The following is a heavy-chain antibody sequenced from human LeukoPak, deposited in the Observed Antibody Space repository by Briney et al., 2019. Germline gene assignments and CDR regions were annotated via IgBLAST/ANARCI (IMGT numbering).Heavy chain of an antibody. Sequence: SETLSLTCTVSGGSISSGDYYWSWIRQPPGKGLEWIGYICYSGSTYYNPSLKSRVTISVDTSKNQFSLKLSSVTAADTAVYYCARGDCSDGSCYSRRPYNWFDPWGQGTLVTVSS. J-gene: IGHJ5*02. V-gene: IGHV4-30-4*01. CDR2: ICYSGST. CDR1: GGSISSGDYY. D-gene: IGHD2-15*01. CDR3: ARGDCSDGSCYSRRPYNWFDP.